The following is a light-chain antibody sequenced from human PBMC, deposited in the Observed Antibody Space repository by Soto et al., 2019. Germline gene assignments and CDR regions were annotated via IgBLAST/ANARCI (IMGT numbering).Light chain of an antibody. Sequence: QSVLTQPASVSGSPGQSITISCTGTSSDVGGHNYVSWYQQYLGKAPKLMIYEVSNRPSGVSNRFSGSKSGNTASLTISGLQAEDEADYYCSSYTSSSTRVFGTGTKLTVL. CDR1: SSDVGGHNY. CDR3: SSYTSSSTRV. J-gene: IGLJ1*01. V-gene: IGLV2-14*01. CDR2: EVS.